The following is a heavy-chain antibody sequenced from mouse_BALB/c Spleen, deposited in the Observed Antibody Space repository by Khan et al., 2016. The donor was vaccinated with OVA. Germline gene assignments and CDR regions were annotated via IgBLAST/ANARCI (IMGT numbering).Heavy chain of an antibody. D-gene: IGHD1-2*01. CDR2: IYPGNSDT. V-gene: IGHV1-5*01. CDR1: GYSFTSYW. J-gene: IGHJ3*01. Sequence: VQLKQSGTVLARPGASVRLSCRASGYSFTSYWMHWVKQRPGQGLEWIGGIYPGNSDTSYNQKFKGKAKLTAVTSASTAYMELSSLTNEDSAVYYCTRGGYGSFAYWGQGTLVTVSA. CDR3: TRGGYGSFAY.